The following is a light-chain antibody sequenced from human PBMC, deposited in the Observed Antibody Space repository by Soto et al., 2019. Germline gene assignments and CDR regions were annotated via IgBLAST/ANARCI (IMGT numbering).Light chain of an antibody. J-gene: IGKJ5*01. Sequence: EIVMTQSPATLSVSPWQRATLSCMASQSISINLAWYQQKPGQAPRLLIYGTSTRATGIPARFSGSGSGTEFTLTISSLQSEDFAVYYCQQYNNWLLITFGQGTRLDIK. CDR3: QQYNNWLLIT. CDR1: QSISIN. V-gene: IGKV3-15*01. CDR2: GTS.